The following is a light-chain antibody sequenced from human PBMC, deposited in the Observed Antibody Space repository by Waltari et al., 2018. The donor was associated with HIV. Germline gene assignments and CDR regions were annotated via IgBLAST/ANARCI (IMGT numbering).Light chain of an antibody. Sequence: SYDLTHTPSVSVSPGQTATIPCSGDALPKQHTYSYQHRQGQAPVLVIYQDRESPSGIPERYSGSSSGTPVTLTISGVQAEDEADYYCQSADASDTFLWVFGGGTKVTVL. CDR2: QDR. V-gene: IGLV3-25*03. CDR3: QSADASDTFLWV. J-gene: IGLJ3*02. CDR1: ALPKQH.